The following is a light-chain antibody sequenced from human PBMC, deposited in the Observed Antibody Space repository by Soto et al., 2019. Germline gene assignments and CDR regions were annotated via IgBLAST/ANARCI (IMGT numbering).Light chain of an antibody. Sequence: QSALTQPASVSGSPGQSITLSCTGTSSDIGGYDYVSGYHRYPGKAPKLIIYDVTNRPSGVSNGFSGSKSGNPASLTSSGLQAEDEADYYCTSYASGSSHVVFGGGTQLAV. CDR2: DVT. CDR3: TSYASGSSHVV. V-gene: IGLV2-14*01. J-gene: IGLJ2*01. CDR1: SSDIGGYDY.